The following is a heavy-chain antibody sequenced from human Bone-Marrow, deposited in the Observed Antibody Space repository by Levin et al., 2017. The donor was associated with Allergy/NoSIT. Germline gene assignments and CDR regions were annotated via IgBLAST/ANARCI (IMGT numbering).Heavy chain of an antibody. J-gene: IGHJ4*02. CDR2: ISGSGTAT. Sequence: GGSLRLSCAASGFTLYSYAIHWVRQAPGRGPEWVSGISGSGTATDYADSVKGRFTISRDNSKNTVYLEMNSLRVDDTALYYCARSKMRCSGGSCYSAFDSWGQGTQVTVSS. D-gene: IGHD2-15*01. CDR1: GFTLYSYA. V-gene: IGHV3-23*01. CDR3: ARSKMRCSGGSCYSAFDS.